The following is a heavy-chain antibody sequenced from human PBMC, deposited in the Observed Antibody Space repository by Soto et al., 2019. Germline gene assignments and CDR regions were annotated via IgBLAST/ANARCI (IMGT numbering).Heavy chain of an antibody. CDR1: GFSFSSYT. CDR3: AKDMAVAGTRYYFDY. D-gene: IGHD6-19*01. CDR2: ISGSGGSP. Sequence: PGGSLRLSCAASGFSFSSYTMAWVRQAPGKGLEWVSSISGSGGSPSYADSVQGRFIISRDNPRNTVSLQMNRLRAEDTATYYCAKDMAVAGTRYYFDYWGQGTLVTVSS. J-gene: IGHJ4*02. V-gene: IGHV3-23*01.